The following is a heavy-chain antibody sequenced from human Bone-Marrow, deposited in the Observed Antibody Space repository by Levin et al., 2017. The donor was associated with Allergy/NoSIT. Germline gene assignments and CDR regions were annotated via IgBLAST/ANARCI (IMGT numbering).Heavy chain of an antibody. Sequence: GGSLRLSCAASGFTFSSYSMNWVRQAPGKGLEWVSSISSSSSYIYYADSVKGRFTISRDNAKNSLYLQMNSLRAEDTAVYYCAKGNVIRGYSGYDSDYFDYWGQGTLVTVSS. CDR2: ISSSSSYI. D-gene: IGHD5-12*01. CDR1: GFTFSSYS. J-gene: IGHJ4*02. V-gene: IGHV3-21*01. CDR3: AKGNVIRGYSGYDSDYFDY.